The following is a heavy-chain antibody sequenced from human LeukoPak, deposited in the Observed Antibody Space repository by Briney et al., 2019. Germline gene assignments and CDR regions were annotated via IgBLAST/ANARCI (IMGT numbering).Heavy chain of an antibody. V-gene: IGHV4-34*01. J-gene: IGHJ6*03. Sequence: SETLSLTCTVSGGSISSYYWSWIRQPAGKGLEWIGEINHSGSTNYNPSLKSRVTISVDTSKNQFSLKLSSVTAADTAVYYCARRSRTHYYYYMDVWGKGTTVTVSS. CDR2: INHSGST. CDR3: ARRSRTHYYYYMDV. D-gene: IGHD6-13*01. CDR1: GGSISSYY.